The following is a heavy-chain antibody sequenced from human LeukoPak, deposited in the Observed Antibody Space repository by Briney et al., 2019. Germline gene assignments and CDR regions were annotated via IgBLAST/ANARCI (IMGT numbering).Heavy chain of an antibody. CDR2: ISGSGGAGT. J-gene: IGHJ6*02. Sequence: GGSLRLSCAASGFTFSSYAMSWLRQAPGKGLEWVSTISGSGGAGTYYADSVKGRFTISRDNSKNTLYLPMNSLRAEDTAVYYCVKDRGGSPFYGMDVWGQGTTVTVSS. CDR3: VKDRGGSPFYGMDV. CDR1: GFTFSSYA. D-gene: IGHD1-26*01. V-gene: IGHV3-23*01.